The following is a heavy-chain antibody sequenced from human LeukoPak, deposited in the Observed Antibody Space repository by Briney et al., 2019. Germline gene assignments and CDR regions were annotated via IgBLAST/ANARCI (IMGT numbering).Heavy chain of an antibody. Sequence: GASVKVSCKASGYTFTSYYMHWVRQAPGQGLEWMGIINPSGGSTSYAQKFQGRATMTRDMSTSTVYMELSSLRSEDTAVYYCARKCGGDCYFDYWGQGTLVTVSS. D-gene: IGHD2-21*02. CDR3: ARKCGGDCYFDY. CDR1: GYTFTSYY. J-gene: IGHJ4*02. V-gene: IGHV1-46*01. CDR2: INPSGGST.